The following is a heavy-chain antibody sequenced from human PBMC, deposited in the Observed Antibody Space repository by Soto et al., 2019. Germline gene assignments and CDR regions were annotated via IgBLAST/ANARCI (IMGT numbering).Heavy chain of an antibody. Sequence: PSETLSLTCTVSGGSISSGDYYWSWIRQPPGKGLEWIGYIYYSGSTYYNPSLKSRVTISVDTSKNQFSLKLSSVTAADTAVYYCARAEHHYYGSGSYYNSKSSWFDPWGQGTLVTVSS. J-gene: IGHJ5*02. CDR1: GGSISSGDYY. CDR3: ARAEHHYYGSGSYYNSKSSWFDP. CDR2: IYYSGST. V-gene: IGHV4-30-4*01. D-gene: IGHD3-10*01.